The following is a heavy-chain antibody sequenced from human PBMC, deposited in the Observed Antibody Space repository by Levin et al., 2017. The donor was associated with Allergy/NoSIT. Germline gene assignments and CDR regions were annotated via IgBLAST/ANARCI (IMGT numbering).Heavy chain of an antibody. CDR2: IYYSGST. Sequence: SETLSLTCTVTGGSISSGDYYWSWIRQPPGKGLEWIGYIYYSGSTYYNPSLKSRVTISVDTSKNQFSLKLSSVTAADTAVYYCARATYYYGSGSYFFRPLSDGNWFDPWGQGTLVTVSS. CDR3: ARATYYYGSGSYFFRPLSDGNWFDP. CDR1: GGSISSGDYY. V-gene: IGHV4-30-4*01. D-gene: IGHD3-10*01. J-gene: IGHJ5*02.